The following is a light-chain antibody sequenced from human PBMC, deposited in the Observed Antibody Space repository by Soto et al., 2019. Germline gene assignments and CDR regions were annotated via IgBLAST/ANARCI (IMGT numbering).Light chain of an antibody. J-gene: IGKJ2*01. CDR2: DAS. Sequence: IVLTQSPATLSLSPGERATLSCMSSQSVSRYVAWYQQKPGQAPRLLIYDASNRATGIPARFSGSGSGTDFTLTISRLEPEDFAVYYCQQRSNWPGTFGQGTKLEIK. CDR3: QQRSNWPGT. CDR1: QSVSRY. V-gene: IGKV3-11*01.